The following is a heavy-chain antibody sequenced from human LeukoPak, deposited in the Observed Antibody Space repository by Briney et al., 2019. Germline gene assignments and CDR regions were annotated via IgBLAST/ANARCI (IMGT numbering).Heavy chain of an antibody. J-gene: IGHJ4*02. V-gene: IGHV4-39*07. CDR2: IYYSGGT. CDR3: VRVRGYDLWAFDY. Sequence: PSETLSLTCIVSGDSISSRSHYWGWIRQPPGKGLEWIGSIYYSGGTYYNPSLRSRLTISIDTSKNYFSLSLTSVAAADSAVYYCVRVRGYDLWAFDYWGQGTLVTVSS. D-gene: IGHD5-12*01. CDR1: GDSISSRSHY.